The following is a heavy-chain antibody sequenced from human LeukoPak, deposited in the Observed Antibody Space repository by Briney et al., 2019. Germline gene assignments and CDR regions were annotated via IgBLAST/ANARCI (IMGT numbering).Heavy chain of an antibody. CDR1: GGSISSTTYY. J-gene: IGHJ3*02. CDR2: IDYSGNT. Sequence: SETLSLTCTVSGGSISSTTYYWGWVRPPPGKGLEWIGCIDYSGNTYYIPSLKSRATISLHTSKNQFSLKLSSVTASDTAVYYCARHRRQFDFSTGYYAGPFDIWGQGTMVTVSS. CDR3: ARHRRQFDFSTGYYAGPFDI. D-gene: IGHD3/OR15-3a*01. V-gene: IGHV4-39*01.